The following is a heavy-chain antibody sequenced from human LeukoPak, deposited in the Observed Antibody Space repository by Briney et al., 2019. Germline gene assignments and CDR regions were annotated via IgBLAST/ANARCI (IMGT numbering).Heavy chain of an antibody. Sequence: PGGSLRLSCAASGFTFSDYYMSWIRQAPGKGLEWVSYISSSGSTIYYADSVKGRFTISRDNAKNSLYLQMNSLRAEDTAAYYCARAFVGDPPENFDYWGQGTLVTVSS. CDR2: ISSSGSTI. J-gene: IGHJ4*02. CDR1: GFTFSDYY. V-gene: IGHV3-11*01. CDR3: ARAFVGDPPENFDY. D-gene: IGHD2-21*02.